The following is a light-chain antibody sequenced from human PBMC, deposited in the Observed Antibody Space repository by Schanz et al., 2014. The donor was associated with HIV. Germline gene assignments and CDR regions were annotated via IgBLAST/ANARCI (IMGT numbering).Light chain of an antibody. CDR1: QSVSSSS. CDR2: GAS. Sequence: EIVLTQSPGTLSLSPGERATLSCRASQSVSSSSLAWYQQKPGQAPTLLIYGASSSATGIPDRFSGSGSGTDFTLTISRLEPEDFATYYCQQLNSYSPITFGQGTRLEIK. V-gene: IGKV3-20*01. CDR3: QQLNSYSPIT. J-gene: IGKJ5*01.